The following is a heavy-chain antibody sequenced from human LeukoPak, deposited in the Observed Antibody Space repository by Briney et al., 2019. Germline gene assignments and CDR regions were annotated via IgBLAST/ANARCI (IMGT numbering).Heavy chain of an antibody. CDR1: GFTFSSYS. J-gene: IGHJ4*02. D-gene: IGHD3-3*01. Sequence: GGSLRLSCEGSGFTFSSYSMIWVRQAPGKGLEWVSSIRGDSTETRHADSLMGRFTISRDNAKKSLYLHMNSLRAEDTAVYYCARGHFGVVLDYWGQGTLVTVSS. CDR2: IRGDSTET. CDR3: ARGHFGVVLDY. V-gene: IGHV3-21*01.